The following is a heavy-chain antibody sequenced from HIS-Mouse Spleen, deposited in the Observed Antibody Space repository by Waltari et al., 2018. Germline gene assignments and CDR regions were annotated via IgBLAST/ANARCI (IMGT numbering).Heavy chain of an antibody. Sequence: QVTLRESGPALVKPTQTLTLTCTFSGFSLSTSGMCVSWIRQPPGKALEWLARIDWDDDKYYSTSLKTRLTISKDTSKNQVVLTMTNMDPVDTATYYCARMYSSSSYFVYWGQVTLVTVSS. J-gene: IGHJ4*02. V-gene: IGHV2-70*15. CDR1: GFSLSTSGMC. CDR3: ARMYSSSSYFVY. CDR2: IDWDDDK. D-gene: IGHD6-6*01.